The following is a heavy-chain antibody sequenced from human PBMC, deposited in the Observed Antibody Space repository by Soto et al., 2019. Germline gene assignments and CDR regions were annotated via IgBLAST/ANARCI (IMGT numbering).Heavy chain of an antibody. CDR2: INPSGGST. D-gene: IGHD2-21*01. J-gene: IGHJ6*02. V-gene: IGHV1-46*01. CDR1: GYTFTSYY. CDR3: ARDPMQSLLFSEYYYYGMDV. Sequence: ASVKVSCKASGYTFTSYYMHWVRQAPGQGLEWMGIINPSGGSTSYAQKFQGRVTMTRDTSTSTVYMELSSPRSEDTAVYYCARDPMQSLLFSEYYYYGMDVWGQGTTVTVSS.